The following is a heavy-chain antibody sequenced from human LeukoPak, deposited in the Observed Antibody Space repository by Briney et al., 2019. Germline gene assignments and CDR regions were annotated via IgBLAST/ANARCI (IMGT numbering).Heavy chain of an antibody. CDR3: ARLHGNYALDY. CDR1: GYRFTNYW. V-gene: IGHV5-51*01. D-gene: IGHD4-17*01. CDR2: INPGDSGT. Sequence: GEALKISCQVSGYRFTNYWIAWVRPMPGRGLEWMGIINPGDSGTKYRPPFQGQVIISVDKSISTAHLQWSSLKASDTAMYYCARLHGNYALDYWGQGTLVTVSS. J-gene: IGHJ4*02.